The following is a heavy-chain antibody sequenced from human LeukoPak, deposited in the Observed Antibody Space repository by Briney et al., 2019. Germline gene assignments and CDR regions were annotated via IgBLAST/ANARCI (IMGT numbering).Heavy chain of an antibody. J-gene: IGHJ4*02. Sequence: GGSLRLSCAASGFTFSSYWMHWVRQAPGKGLVWVSRINSDGSSTSYADSVKGRFTISRDNAKNTLYLQMNSLRAEDTAVYYCAKGEEYVWGNGYWGQGTLVTVSS. D-gene: IGHD3-16*01. V-gene: IGHV3-74*01. CDR3: AKGEEYVWGNGY. CDR1: GFTFSSYW. CDR2: INSDGSST.